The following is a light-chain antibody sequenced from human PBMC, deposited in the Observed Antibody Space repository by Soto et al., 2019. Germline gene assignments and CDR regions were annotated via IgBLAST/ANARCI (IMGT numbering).Light chain of an antibody. J-gene: IGKJ4*01. CDR1: QSVSIN. V-gene: IGKV3-15*01. CDR2: GAS. CDR3: QQYNNWPLT. Sequence: EIVMTQSPATLSVSPGERATLSCRASQSVSINLAWYQQKPGQAPRLLIYGASTRATGIPARFSGSGSGTEFTLTISSLQSEDFAIYYCQQYNNWPLTFGAGTKVDI.